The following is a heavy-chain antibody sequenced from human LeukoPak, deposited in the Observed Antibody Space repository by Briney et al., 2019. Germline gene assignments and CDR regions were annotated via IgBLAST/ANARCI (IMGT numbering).Heavy chain of an antibody. Sequence: GGSLRLSCAASGFTFSSYAMHWVRQAPGKGLEYVSAISSNGGSTYYANSVKGRFTISRDNSKNTLCLQMGSLRAEDMAVYYCARVPGDPYYYYGMDVWGQGTTVTVSS. CDR3: ARVPGDPYYYYGMDV. V-gene: IGHV3-64*01. J-gene: IGHJ6*02. CDR1: GFTFSSYA. D-gene: IGHD3-16*01. CDR2: ISSNGGST.